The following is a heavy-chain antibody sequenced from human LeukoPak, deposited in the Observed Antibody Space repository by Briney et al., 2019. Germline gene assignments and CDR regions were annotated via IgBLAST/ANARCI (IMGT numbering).Heavy chain of an antibody. Sequence: KPSETLSLTCTASGVSLSSYHLSWVRQPPGKGLEWGGYIYYSGSTNCTPSLKSRVTISVDTSKNQFSLKLSSVTAADTAVYYCARSGYYYDSLDYWGQGTLVTVSS. CDR3: ARSGYYYDSLDY. D-gene: IGHD3-22*01. V-gene: IGHV4-59*08. J-gene: IGHJ4*02. CDR2: IYYSGST. CDR1: GVSLSSYH.